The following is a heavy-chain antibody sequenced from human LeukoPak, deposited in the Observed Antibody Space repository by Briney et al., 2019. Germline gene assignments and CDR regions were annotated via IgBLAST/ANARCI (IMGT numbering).Heavy chain of an antibody. D-gene: IGHD6-13*01. Sequence: ASVKVSCKASGYTFNSYAITWVRQAPGQGLEWMGWISTYNGITSYAQKLQGRVTMTTDTSSTTAYMELRSLRSDDTALYYCARDRGLRATAGTRIDFWGQGTLVTVSS. V-gene: IGHV1-18*01. J-gene: IGHJ4*02. CDR1: GYTFNSYA. CDR3: ARDRGLRATAGTRIDF. CDR2: ISTYNGIT.